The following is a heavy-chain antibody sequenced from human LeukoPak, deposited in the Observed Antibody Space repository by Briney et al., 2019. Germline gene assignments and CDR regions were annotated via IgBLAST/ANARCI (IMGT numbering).Heavy chain of an antibody. CDR3: ARVRPYTIFGVVIKSDFDY. CDR1: GYTFTGCY. D-gene: IGHD3-3*01. V-gene: IGHV1-2*02. Sequence: ASVKVSCKASGYTFTGCYMHWVRQAPGQGLEWMGWINPNSGGTNYAQKFQGRVTMTRDTSISTAYMELSRLRSDDTAVYYCARVRPYTIFGVVIKSDFDYWGQGTLVTVSS. CDR2: INPNSGGT. J-gene: IGHJ4*02.